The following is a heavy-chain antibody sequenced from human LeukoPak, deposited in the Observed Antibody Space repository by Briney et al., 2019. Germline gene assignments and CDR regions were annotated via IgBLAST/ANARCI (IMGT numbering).Heavy chain of an antibody. J-gene: IGHJ4*02. V-gene: IGHV1-69*06. Sequence: SVKISCKASGGTFSNDAISAGRHGPGEGLEWGGGSIPIFGTANYAQKFRGGVTITADKSTRTAYMELSSPRSEDTAVYYCARDNDSRDPPHFDYWGQGTLVTVSS. D-gene: IGHD3-16*01. CDR3: ARDNDSRDPPHFDY. CDR2: SIPIFGTA. CDR1: GGTFSNDA.